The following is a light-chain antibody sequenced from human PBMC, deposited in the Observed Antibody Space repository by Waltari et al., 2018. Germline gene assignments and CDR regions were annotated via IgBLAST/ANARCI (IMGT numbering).Light chain of an antibody. Sequence: QSVLTQPPSVSGAPGQRVTISCTGSSSNIGADYDVHWYQQLPGTAPKLLIYANSNLPAGVPDRFSGSKSGTSASLAITGLQAEDEADYYCQSYDSSLSGSRVFGGGTKLTVL. CDR2: ANS. CDR3: QSYDSSLSGSRV. CDR1: SSNIGADYD. J-gene: IGLJ3*02. V-gene: IGLV1-40*01.